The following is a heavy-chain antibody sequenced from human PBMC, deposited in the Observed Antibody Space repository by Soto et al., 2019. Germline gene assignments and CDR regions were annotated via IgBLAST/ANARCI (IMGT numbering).Heavy chain of an antibody. CDR2: ISGTGVPT. CDR1: GFDFSNYA. J-gene: IGHJ5*02. Sequence: GGSLRLSCAASGFDFSNYAMSWVRQAPGKGLECISLISGTGVPTLYAESVKGRFSVSRDNSKDTLFLEMNNLRVDDTAMYYCAKSFCSSSSCFFPWVDPWGPGTLVTVSS. D-gene: IGHD2-2*01. CDR3: AKSFCSSSSCFFPWVDP. V-gene: IGHV3-23*01.